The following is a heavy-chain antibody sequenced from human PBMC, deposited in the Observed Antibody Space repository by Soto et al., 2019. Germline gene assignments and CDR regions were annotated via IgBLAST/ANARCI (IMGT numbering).Heavy chain of an antibody. D-gene: IGHD5-12*01. Sequence: SETLSLTCTVSGGSISSYYWSWIRQPPGKGLEWIGYIYYSGSTNYNPSLKSRVTISVDTSKNQFSLKLSSVTAADTAVYYCAREWGGGFGYYYYGMDVWGQGTTVTVSS. CDR1: GGSISSYY. V-gene: IGHV4-59*01. CDR2: IYYSGST. CDR3: AREWGGGFGYYYYGMDV. J-gene: IGHJ6*02.